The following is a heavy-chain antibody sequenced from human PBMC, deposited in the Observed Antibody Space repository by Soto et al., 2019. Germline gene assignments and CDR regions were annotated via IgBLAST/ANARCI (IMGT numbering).Heavy chain of an antibody. Sequence: QEQLVESGGGVVQPGRSLRLSCAASGFTFSHYAMHWVRQAPGKGLQWVSSISFDGRNKYYVDSVKGRFTISRDNSKNXLSLEVDSLRDEDTVVYHGATARRVGDGYHLGFDSWGQGTLVNVSS. D-gene: IGHD5-12*01. CDR1: GFTFSHYA. CDR3: ATARRVGDGYHLGFDS. V-gene: IGHV3-30*04. J-gene: IGHJ4*02. CDR2: ISFDGRNK.